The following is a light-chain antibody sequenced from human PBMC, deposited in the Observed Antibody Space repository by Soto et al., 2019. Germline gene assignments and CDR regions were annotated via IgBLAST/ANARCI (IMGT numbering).Light chain of an antibody. V-gene: IGKV1-9*01. CDR2: YIS. CDR3: QQLYTYPHT. CDR1: QGVTNS. Sequence: IQVTQSPSFLSASVGDRVTITCRTSQGVTNSFAWYQQKSGKAPRLLIYYISSLKSGVPSRFSGSGSGTEFPLTISSLQPEDFATYYCQQLYTYPHTFGLGTQLEI. J-gene: IGKJ2*01.